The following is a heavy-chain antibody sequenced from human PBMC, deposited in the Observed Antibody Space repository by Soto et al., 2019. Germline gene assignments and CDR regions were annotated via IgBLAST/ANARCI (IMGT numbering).Heavy chain of an antibody. Sequence: QVQLVQSGAEVKKPGASVKVSCKASGYTFTSYDINWVRQATGQGLEWMGWMNPNSGNTGYAQKFQGRVTMTRNTSISTAYTELSSLGSEDTAVYYCARGRDNWNYDRGWWFDPWGQGTLVTVSS. D-gene: IGHD1-7*01. CDR3: ARGRDNWNYDRGWWFDP. CDR1: GYTFTSYD. V-gene: IGHV1-8*01. CDR2: MNPNSGNT. J-gene: IGHJ5*02.